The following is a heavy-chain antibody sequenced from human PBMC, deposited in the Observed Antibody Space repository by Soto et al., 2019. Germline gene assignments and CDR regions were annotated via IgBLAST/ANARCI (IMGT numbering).Heavy chain of an antibody. V-gene: IGHV4-61*01. CDR2: IYYSGST. Sequence: PSETLSLTCTVSGGSVSSGSYYWSWIRQPPGKGLEWIGYIYYSGSTNYNPSLKSRVTISVDTSKNQFSLKLSSVTAADTAVYYCATLWSDYFKYYFDYWGQGTLVTVSS. D-gene: IGHD1-26*01. CDR1: GGSVSSGSYY. CDR3: ATLWSDYFKYYFDY. J-gene: IGHJ4*02.